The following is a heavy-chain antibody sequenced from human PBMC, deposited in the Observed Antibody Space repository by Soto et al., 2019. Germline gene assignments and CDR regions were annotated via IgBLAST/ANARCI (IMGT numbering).Heavy chain of an antibody. CDR1: GGSISSYY. CDR2: IYYSGST. CDR3: AREQPNYYDSSGYYDY. V-gene: IGHV4-59*01. Sequence: KPSETLSLTCTVSGGSISSYYWSWIRQPPGKGLEWIGYIYYSGSTNYNPSLKSRVTISVDTSKNQFSLKLSSVTAADTAVYYCAREQPNYYDSSGYYDYWGQGTLVTVSS. J-gene: IGHJ4*02. D-gene: IGHD3-22*01.